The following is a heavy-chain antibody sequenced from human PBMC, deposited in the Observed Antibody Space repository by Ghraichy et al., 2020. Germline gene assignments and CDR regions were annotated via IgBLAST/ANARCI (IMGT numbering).Heavy chain of an antibody. V-gene: IGHV4-59*01. J-gene: IGHJ4*02. CDR1: GGSISSYY. D-gene: IGHD3-10*01. CDR2: IYYSGST. Sequence: SETLSLTCTVSGGSISSYYWSWIRQPPGKGLEWIGYIYYSGSTNYNPSLKSRVTISVDTSKNQFSLKLSSVTAADTAVYYCARSLVRFGELLPFDYWGQGTLVTVSS. CDR3: ARSLVRFGELLPFDY.